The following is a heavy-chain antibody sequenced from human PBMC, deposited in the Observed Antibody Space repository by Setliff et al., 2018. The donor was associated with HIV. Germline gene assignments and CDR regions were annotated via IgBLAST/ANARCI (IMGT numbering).Heavy chain of an antibody. D-gene: IGHD2-15*01. CDR3: ARDLGGYCSGGGCYD. CDR1: GFSFSSYS. Sequence: GSLRLSCGASGFSFSSYSMNWVRQAPGKGLEWVAYISSSSSTISYADSVKGRFAISRDNAKNSLYLQINSLRAEDTAVYYCARDLGGYCSGGGCYDWGQGTLVTVSS. J-gene: IGHJ4*02. CDR2: ISSSSSTI. V-gene: IGHV3-48*01.